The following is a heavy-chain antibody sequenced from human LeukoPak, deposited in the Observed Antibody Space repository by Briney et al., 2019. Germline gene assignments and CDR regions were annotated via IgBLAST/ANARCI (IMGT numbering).Heavy chain of an antibody. V-gene: IGHV4-38-2*01. CDR3: ARLPSSSVLFDL. J-gene: IGHJ4*02. CDR2: IYHSGRT. CDR1: GYSISSGDY. Sequence: PSETLSLTCAVSGYSISSGDYWGWIRQPPGKGLEWIGSIYHSGRTFYNASLKSRVTMSVDTSNNQFSLKLSSVTAADTAVYYRARLPSSSVLFDLWGQGTLVTVSS. D-gene: IGHD6-6*01.